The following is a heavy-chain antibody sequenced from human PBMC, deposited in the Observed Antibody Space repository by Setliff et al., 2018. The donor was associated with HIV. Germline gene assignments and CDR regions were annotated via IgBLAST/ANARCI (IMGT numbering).Heavy chain of an antibody. CDR2: FYTSGNI. CDR3: ARSVHSLYGDYATYFDP. J-gene: IGHJ5*02. Sequence: SETLSLTCSVSGGSVSSDKFYWTWIRQPAGKGLEWIGHFYTSGNIHYSPSLKSRVTISMDTSKNQLFMELTSLTSEDTAVYYCARSVHSLYGDYATYFDPWGQGTQVTVSS. CDR1: GGSVSSDKFY. D-gene: IGHD4-17*01. V-gene: IGHV4-61*10.